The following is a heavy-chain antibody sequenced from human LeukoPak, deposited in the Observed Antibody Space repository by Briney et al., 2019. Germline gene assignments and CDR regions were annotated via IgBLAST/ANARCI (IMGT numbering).Heavy chain of an antibody. CDR2: INHSGST. CDR1: GGSFSGYY. J-gene: IGHJ5*02. V-gene: IGHV4-34*01. D-gene: IGHD4-17*01. Sequence: SETLSLTCAVYGGSFSGYYWSWIRQPPGKGLEWIGEINHSGSTNYNPSLKSRVTISVDTSKNQFSLKLSSVTAADTVVYYCARASDYANWFDPWGQETLVTVSS. CDR3: ARASDYANWFDP.